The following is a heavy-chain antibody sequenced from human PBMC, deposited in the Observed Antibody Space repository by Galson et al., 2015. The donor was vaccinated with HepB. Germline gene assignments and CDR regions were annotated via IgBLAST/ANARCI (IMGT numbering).Heavy chain of an antibody. CDR1: GFTFSNYD. CDR2: VSRSGGTT. Sequence: SLRLSCAASGFTFSNYDMNWVRQAPGKGLEWVSGVSRSGGTTDYADAVKGRFTISRDNSKNTVFLQMNSLRAEDTAVYYCAKGGSGCDGVTCYTWFFDRWGRGTLVTVSS. J-gene: IGHJ4*02. D-gene: IGHD2-15*01. CDR3: AKGGSGCDGVTCYTWFFDR. V-gene: IGHV3-23*01.